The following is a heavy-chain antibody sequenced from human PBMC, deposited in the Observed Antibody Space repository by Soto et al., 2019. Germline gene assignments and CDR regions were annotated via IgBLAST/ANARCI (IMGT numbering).Heavy chain of an antibody. CDR2: ISYDGILK. CDR1: GFTFSDFG. Sequence: GGSLKLSCAASGFTFSDFGMHWARQAPGKGREGVAIISYDGILKYYADSVKGRFTISRDTSKGAVYLQMNSLTPEDTAVYYCAKDFKVSGGHYGSLNYYYGMDVWGQGTTVTVSS. CDR3: AKDFKVSGGHYGSLNYYYGMDV. V-gene: IGHV3-30*18. J-gene: IGHJ6*02. D-gene: IGHD3-10*01.